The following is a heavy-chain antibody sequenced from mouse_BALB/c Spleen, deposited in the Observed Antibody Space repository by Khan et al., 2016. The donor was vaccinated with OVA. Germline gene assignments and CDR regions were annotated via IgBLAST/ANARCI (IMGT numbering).Heavy chain of an antibody. CDR2: IRLKSDDYVT. CDR3: WILL. Sequence: VKLEVSGGGLVQPGGSMKLSCVASGFTFSNYWMNWVRQSPEKGLEWVAEIRLKSDDYVTHYAESVTGRFTISKFDSKSSDDMEMNNLRSESTGIYYCWILLWGQGTTLTVSS. J-gene: IGHJ2*01. CDR1: GFTFSNYW. V-gene: IGHV6-6*02.